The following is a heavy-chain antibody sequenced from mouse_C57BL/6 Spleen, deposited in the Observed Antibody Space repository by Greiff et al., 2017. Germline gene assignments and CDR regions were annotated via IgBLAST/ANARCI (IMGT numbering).Heavy chain of an antibody. V-gene: IGHV1-64*01. CDR2: IHPNSGST. CDR1: GYTFTSYW. CDR3: ASSGDYLHAMGG. J-gene: IGHJ4*01. D-gene: IGHD2-4*01. Sequence: VQLQQSGAELVKPGASVKLSCKASGYTFTSYWMHWVKQRPGQGLEWIGMIHPNSGSTNYNEKFKSKATLTVDKSSSTAYMQLSSLTSEDSAVYYCASSGDYLHAMGGWGQGPSVTVSS.